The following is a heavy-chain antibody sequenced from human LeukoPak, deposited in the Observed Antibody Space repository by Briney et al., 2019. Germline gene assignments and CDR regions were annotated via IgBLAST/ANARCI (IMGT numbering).Heavy chain of an antibody. J-gene: IGHJ4*02. CDR1: GFTFSSYS. V-gene: IGHV3-21*01. CDR2: ISSSSSYI. D-gene: IGHD4-11*01. CDR3: ARGHGNYGDY. Sequence: GGSLRLSCAASGFTFSSYSMNWVRQAPGKGLAWVSSISSSSSYIYYADSVKGRFTISRDNAKNSLYLQMNSLRAEDTAVYYCARGHGNYGDYWGQGTLVTVSS.